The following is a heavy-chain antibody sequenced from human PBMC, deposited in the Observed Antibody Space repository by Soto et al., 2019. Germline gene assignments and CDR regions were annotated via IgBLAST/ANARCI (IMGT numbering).Heavy chain of an antibody. V-gene: IGHV3-23*01. CDR3: AKDSVSYNRIYDAFDI. CDR1: GFTFSNYA. J-gene: IGHJ3*02. Sequence: PGGSLRLSCEGSGFTFSNYAMSWVRQAPGEGPEWVSTIGGGDDIFYADSVKGRFTISRDDSKSTMYLQMDNLRVADTAIYFCAKDSVSYNRIYDAFDIWGQGTVVTGSS. D-gene: IGHD1-26*01. CDR2: IGGGDDI.